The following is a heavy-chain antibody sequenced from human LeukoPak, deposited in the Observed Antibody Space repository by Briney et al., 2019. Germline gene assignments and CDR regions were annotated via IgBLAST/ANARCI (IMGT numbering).Heavy chain of an antibody. J-gene: IGHJ4*02. CDR3: ARSQEDIVVVPAPPGIFFDY. D-gene: IGHD2-2*01. CDR1: GFTFSSYA. Sequence: GGSLRLSCAASGFTFSSYAMSWVRQAPGKGLEWVSAISGSGGSTYYADSVKGRFTISRDNSKNTLYLQMNSLRAEDTAVYYCARSQEDIVVVPAPPGIFFDYWGQGTLVTVSS. V-gene: IGHV3-23*01. CDR2: ISGSGGST.